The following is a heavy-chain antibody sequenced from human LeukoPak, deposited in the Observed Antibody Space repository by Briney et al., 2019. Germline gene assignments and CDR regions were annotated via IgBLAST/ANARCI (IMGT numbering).Heavy chain of an antibody. J-gene: IGHJ4*02. V-gene: IGHV3-9*01. CDR1: GFTFDDYA. D-gene: IGHD6-6*01. Sequence: GGSLRLSCAASGFTFDDYAMHWVRQAPGKGLEWVSGISWNSGSIGYADSVKGRFTISRDNAKNSLYLQMNSLRAEDTALHYCAKDMDSSSSAFDYWGQGNLVTVSS. CDR2: ISWNSGSI. CDR3: AKDMDSSSSAFDY.